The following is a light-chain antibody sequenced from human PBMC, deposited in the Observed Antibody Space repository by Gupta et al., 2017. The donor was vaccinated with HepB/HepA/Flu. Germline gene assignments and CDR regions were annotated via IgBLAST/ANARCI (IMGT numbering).Light chain of an antibody. V-gene: IGKV2-30*02. Sequence: DVVMTQSPLSLPVTLGQPASISCRSSQSLVHSDGNTYLDWYQQRPGQSPRRLIYQVSNRDSGVPDRFSGSGSGTDFPLKISMVAADDVRVYYSMRGTYGPRTFGQGTXVEIK. CDR3: MRGTYGPRT. J-gene: IGKJ1*01. CDR2: QVS. CDR1: QSLVHSDGNTY.